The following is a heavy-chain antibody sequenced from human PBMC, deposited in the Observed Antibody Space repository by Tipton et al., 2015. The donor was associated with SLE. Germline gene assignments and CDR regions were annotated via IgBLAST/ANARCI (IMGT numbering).Heavy chain of an antibody. CDR2: IYYSGST. J-gene: IGHJ4*02. D-gene: IGHD1-1*01. CDR3: ARDNTGTTETVYYFDY. Sequence: TLSLTCTVSGGSISSGDYYWSWIRQPPGKGLEWIGYIYYSGSTYYNPSLKSRVTISVDTSKNQFSLKLSSVTAADTAVYYCARDNTGTTETVYYFDYWGQGTLATVSS. CDR1: GGSISSGDYY. V-gene: IGHV4-30-4*01.